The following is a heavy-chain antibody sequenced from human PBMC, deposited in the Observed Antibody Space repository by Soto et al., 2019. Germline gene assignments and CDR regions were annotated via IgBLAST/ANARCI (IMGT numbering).Heavy chain of an antibody. J-gene: IGHJ6*02. CDR3: ARSRMGAV. CDR1: GFTFSTYW. V-gene: IGHV3-7*04. CDR2: IKEDGSET. D-gene: IGHD3-16*01. Sequence: EVQLVESGGGLVQPGGSLRLSCAASGFTFSTYWMNWVRQAPGKGLEWVANIKEDGSETDYVDSVKGRFTISRDNAKNSLYLQMNSLSAEDTAVYYCARSRMGAVWGQGTTVTVSS.